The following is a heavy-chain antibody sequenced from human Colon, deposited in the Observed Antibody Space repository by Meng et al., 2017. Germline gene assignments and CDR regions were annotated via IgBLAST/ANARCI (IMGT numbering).Heavy chain of an antibody. V-gene: IGHV4-61*01. J-gene: IGHJ4*02. CDR3: ARDWGSGTPY. Sequence: QVQVPGSGPGLGRPSETLSLTCTVSGGSVNNRTYYWTWIRQPPEKGLEWIGYVYYDGTTNYNPFLESRLTMSIDTSKNQFSLKLSSVTAADTAVYYCARDWGSGTPYWGQGTLVTVSS. D-gene: IGHD3-10*01. CDR1: GGSVNNRTYY. CDR2: VYYDGTT.